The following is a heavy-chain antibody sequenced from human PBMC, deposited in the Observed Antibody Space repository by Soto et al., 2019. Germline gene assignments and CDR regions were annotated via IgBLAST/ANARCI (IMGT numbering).Heavy chain of an antibody. D-gene: IGHD6-6*01. J-gene: IGHJ4*02. Sequence: GGSLRLSCAASGFTFSSYAMSWVRQAPGKGLEWVAAISYDGNHKPYADSVKGRFTISRDNSKKTLYLQMNSLRAEDTAVYYCARDDSSSSGGGGSDYWGQGTLVTVSS. V-gene: IGHV3-30*03. CDR3: ARDDSSSSGGGGSDY. CDR2: ISYDGNHK. CDR1: GFTFSSYA.